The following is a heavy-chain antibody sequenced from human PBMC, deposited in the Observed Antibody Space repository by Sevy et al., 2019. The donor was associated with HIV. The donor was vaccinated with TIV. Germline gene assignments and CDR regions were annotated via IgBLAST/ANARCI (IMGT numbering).Heavy chain of an antibody. CDR3: AREGCTKPHDY. Sequence: GGSLRLSCAASGFDFSIYSMSWVRQAPGKGLEWVSTLSFGCGKINYAGSVKGRFTISRDTSKSSVYLQMNNMRVEDTAVYYCAREGCTKPHDYWGQGTLVTVSS. V-gene: IGHV3-23*01. J-gene: IGHJ4*02. D-gene: IGHD2-8*01. CDR1: GFDFSIYS. CDR2: LSFGCGKI.